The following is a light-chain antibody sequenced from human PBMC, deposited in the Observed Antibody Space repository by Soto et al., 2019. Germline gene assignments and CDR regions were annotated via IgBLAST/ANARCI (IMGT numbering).Light chain of an antibody. CDR2: DVS. Sequence: QSVLTQPASVSGSPGLSIAISCTGTSRDVGGYNSVSWYQQQPGKVPKLMIYDVSNRPSGVSNRFSGSKSGNTASLTMSGLQAEDEGDYYCSSYTTGGSYVFGTGTKLTVL. CDR1: SRDVGGYNS. CDR3: SSYTTGGSYV. V-gene: IGLV2-14*01. J-gene: IGLJ1*01.